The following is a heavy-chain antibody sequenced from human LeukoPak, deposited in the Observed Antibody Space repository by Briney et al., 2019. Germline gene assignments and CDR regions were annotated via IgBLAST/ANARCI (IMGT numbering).Heavy chain of an antibody. D-gene: IGHD6-19*01. Sequence: ASVTVSFKASGYTFTSYGISWVRQAPGQGGEWVGWISAYNGNTNYAQKLQGRVTITTDTSTSTAYMELRSLRSDDTAVYYCARDGVVGSSGREAFDIWGQGTMVTVSS. CDR3: ARDGVVGSSGREAFDI. J-gene: IGHJ3*02. CDR2: ISAYNGNT. V-gene: IGHV1-18*01. CDR1: GYTFTSYG.